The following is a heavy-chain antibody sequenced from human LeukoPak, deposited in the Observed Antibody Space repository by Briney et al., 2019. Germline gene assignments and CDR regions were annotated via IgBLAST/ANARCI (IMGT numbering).Heavy chain of an antibody. CDR1: GYTFTSYD. J-gene: IGHJ4*02. V-gene: IGHV1-8*01. CDR2: MNPNSGNT. D-gene: IGHD3-22*01. CDR3: ARGAPYYDSSGYYSYVY. Sequence: ASVKVSCKASGYTFTSYDINWVRQATGQVLEWMGWMNPNSGNTGYAQKFQGRVTMTRNTSISTAYMELSSLRSEDTAVYYCARGAPYYDSSGYYSYVYWGQGTLVTVSS.